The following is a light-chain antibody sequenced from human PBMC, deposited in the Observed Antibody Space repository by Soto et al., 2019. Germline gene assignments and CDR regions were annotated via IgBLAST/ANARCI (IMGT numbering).Light chain of an antibody. CDR3: SSYTSSSTPIVV. J-gene: IGLJ2*01. V-gene: IGLV2-14*01. CDR2: DVS. CDR1: SGDVGGYNY. Sequence: HSVLTQPASVSGSPGQSITISCTGTSGDVGGYNYVSWYQQHPGKAPKLMIYDVSNRPSGVSNRFSGSKSGNTASLTISGLQAEDEADYYCSSYTSSSTPIVVFGGGTKLTVL.